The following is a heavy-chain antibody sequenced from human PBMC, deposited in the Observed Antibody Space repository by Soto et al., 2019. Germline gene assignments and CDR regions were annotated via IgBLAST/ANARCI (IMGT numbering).Heavy chain of an antibody. CDR1: GGSISSYY. J-gene: IGHJ6*03. D-gene: IGHD2-15*01. V-gene: IGHV4-59*01. Sequence: SETLSLTCTVSGGSISSYYWGWIRQPPGKGLEWIGYIYYSGSTNYNPSLKSRATISVDTSKNQFSLKLSSVTAADTAVYYCARSYRRYCSGGSCYSYYYYYMDVWGKGTTVTVSS. CDR3: ARSYRRYCSGGSCYSYYYYYMDV. CDR2: IYYSGST.